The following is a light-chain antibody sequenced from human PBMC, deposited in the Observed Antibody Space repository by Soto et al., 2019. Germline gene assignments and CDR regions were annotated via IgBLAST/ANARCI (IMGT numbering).Light chain of an antibody. J-gene: IGKJ5*01. CDR2: AAS. CDR3: QQYNNWPLT. Sequence: EIRLSQSPCTLSLSTGERATLSCRASQSVSVNSLAWYQQKGGQAPRLLIYAASTRATGVPARFSGSGSGTEFTLTISSLQSEDFAVYYCQQYNNWPLTFGQGTRLEI. CDR1: QSVSVN. V-gene: IGKV3-15*01.